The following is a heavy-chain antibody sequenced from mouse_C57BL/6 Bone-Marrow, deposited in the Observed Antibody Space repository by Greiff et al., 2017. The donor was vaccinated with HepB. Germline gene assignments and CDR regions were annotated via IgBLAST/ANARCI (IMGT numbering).Heavy chain of an antibody. Sequence: VQLQQSGAELVRPGTSVKMSCKASGYTFTNYWIGWAKQRPGHGLEWIGDIYPGGGYTNYNEKFKGKATLTADESSSTAYMQFSSLTSEDASIYYCAGKDYDYDWAYWGQGTLVTVSA. V-gene: IGHV1-63*01. D-gene: IGHD2-4*01. CDR1: GYTFTNYW. CDR3: AGKDYDYDWAY. CDR2: IYPGGGYT. J-gene: IGHJ3*01.